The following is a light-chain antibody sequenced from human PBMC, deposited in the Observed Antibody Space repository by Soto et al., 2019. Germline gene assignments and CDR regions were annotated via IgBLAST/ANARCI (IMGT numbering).Light chain of an antibody. Sequence: QSVLTQPASVSGSPGQSIAISCTGTSSDVGSYDRVSWYQQHPGIAPTLMIFEVNKRPSGVSTRFSGSKSGNTASLTISGLQAEDEADYYCCSSIGGPIWVFGGGTKVTVL. CDR1: SSDVGSYDR. CDR3: CSSIGGPIWV. J-gene: IGLJ3*02. V-gene: IGLV2-23*02. CDR2: EVN.